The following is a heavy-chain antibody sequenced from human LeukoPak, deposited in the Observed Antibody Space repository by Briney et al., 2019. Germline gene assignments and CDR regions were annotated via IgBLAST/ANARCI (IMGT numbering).Heavy chain of an antibody. J-gene: IGHJ5*02. CDR2: IYTSGST. D-gene: IGHD6-13*01. CDR3: ARDIGQQLVPGGWFDP. Sequence: SETLSLTCTVSGGSISSYYWSWIRQPAGKGLEWIGRIYTSGSTNYNPSLKSRVTMSVDTSKNQFSLKLSSVTAADTAVYYCARDIGQQLVPGGWFDPWGQGTLVTVSS. V-gene: IGHV4-4*07. CDR1: GGSISSYY.